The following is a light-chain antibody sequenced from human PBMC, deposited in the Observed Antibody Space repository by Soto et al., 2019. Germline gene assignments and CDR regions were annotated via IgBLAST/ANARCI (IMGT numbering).Light chain of an antibody. J-gene: IGKJ1*01. V-gene: IGKV3-20*01. CDR1: QSVSSSY. CDR2: GAS. Sequence: IVLAQSPGTLTLSPGARATLSCRASQSVSSSYLAWYQQKPGQAPRXVIYGASTRETGVPARFSGSGAGTECTLTISSLQSEDVAVDDCQQYYGTTRTFGQGTQVDIK. CDR3: QQYYGTTRT.